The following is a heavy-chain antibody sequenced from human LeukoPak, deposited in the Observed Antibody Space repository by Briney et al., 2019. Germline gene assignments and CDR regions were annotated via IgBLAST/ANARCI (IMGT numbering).Heavy chain of an antibody. CDR3: ARSQGYCSGNSCLQGDWFDP. CDR2: IYPGDSDT. Sequence: GESLKISCKGSGYSFTNYWIGWVRQMPGKGLEWTGIIYPGDSDTRYSPSFQGQVTISADKSISTAYLQWSSLKASDTAMYYCARSQGYCSGNSCLQGDWFDPWGQGTLVTVSS. V-gene: IGHV5-51*01. J-gene: IGHJ5*02. D-gene: IGHD2-15*01. CDR1: GYSFTNYW.